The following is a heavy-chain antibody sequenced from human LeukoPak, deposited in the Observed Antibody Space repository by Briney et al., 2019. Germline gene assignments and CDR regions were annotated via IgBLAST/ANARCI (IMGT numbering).Heavy chain of an antibody. D-gene: IGHD5-18*01. Sequence: GGFLTLSCAASGFTFSSCGMHRVRQAPGKGLEWVAVISYDGSNKYYADSVKGRFTISRDNSKNTLYLQMNSLRAEDTAVYYCAKESGSMVTYYYYYGMDVWGQGTTVAVSS. CDR2: ISYDGSNK. CDR3: AKESGSMVTYYYYYGMDV. J-gene: IGHJ6*02. CDR1: GFTFSSCG. V-gene: IGHV3-30*18.